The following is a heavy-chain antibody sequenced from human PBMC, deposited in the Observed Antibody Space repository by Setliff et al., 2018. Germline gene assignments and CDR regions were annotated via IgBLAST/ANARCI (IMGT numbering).Heavy chain of an antibody. J-gene: IGHJ4*02. Sequence: SETLSLTCTVSGGSSSSHYWSWIRQPPGKGLEWIGYIHYSGTTNYNPSLKSRVTLSLDTAKNQFYLELRAVTAADTALYYCARENGYCSGGACYFMFDYWGQGTLVTVSS. CDR2: IHYSGTT. D-gene: IGHD2-15*01. V-gene: IGHV4-59*11. CDR3: ARENGYCSGGACYFMFDY. CDR1: GGSSSSHY.